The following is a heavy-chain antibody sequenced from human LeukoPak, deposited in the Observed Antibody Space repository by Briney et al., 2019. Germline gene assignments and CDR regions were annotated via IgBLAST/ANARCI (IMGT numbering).Heavy chain of an antibody. V-gene: IGHV1-8*01. CDR1: GYTFTSYD. CDR2: MNPNSGNT. CDR3: ARDADYGGTEFDY. J-gene: IGHJ4*02. D-gene: IGHD4-23*01. Sequence: ASVKVSCKASGYTFTSYDINWVQQATGQGLEWMGWMNPNSGNTGYAQKFQGRVTMTRNTSISTAYMELSCLRSEDTAVYYCARDADYGGTEFDYWGQGTLVTVSS.